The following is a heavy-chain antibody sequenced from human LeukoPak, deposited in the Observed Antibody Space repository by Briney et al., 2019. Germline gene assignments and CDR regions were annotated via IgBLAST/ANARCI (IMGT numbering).Heavy chain of an antibody. J-gene: IGHJ4*02. CDR3: ARVVVVVAATHLFDY. CDR2: IYDSGST. CDR1: GGSISSSSYY. Sequence: PSETLSLTCTASGGSISSSSYYWGWIRQPPGKGLEWIGSIYDSGSTYYNPSLKSRVTISVDTSKNQFSLKLSSVTAADTAVYYCARVVVVVAATHLFDYWGQGTLVTVSS. D-gene: IGHD2-15*01. V-gene: IGHV4-39*01.